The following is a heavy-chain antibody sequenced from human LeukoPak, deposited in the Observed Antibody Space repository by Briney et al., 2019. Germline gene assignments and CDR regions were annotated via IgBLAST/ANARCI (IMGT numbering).Heavy chain of an antibody. CDR2: INPSGGST. Sequence: ASVKVSCKASGYTFIRYYMHWVRQAPGQGLEWMGIINPSGGSTSYAQKFQGRVTMTRDTSTSTVYMELSRLRSEDTAVYYCARDSEGSLTMVRGVTQFGCGYWGQGTLVTVSS. V-gene: IGHV1-46*01. CDR1: GYTFIRYY. CDR3: ARDSEGSLTMVRGVTQFGCGY. D-gene: IGHD3-10*01. J-gene: IGHJ4*02.